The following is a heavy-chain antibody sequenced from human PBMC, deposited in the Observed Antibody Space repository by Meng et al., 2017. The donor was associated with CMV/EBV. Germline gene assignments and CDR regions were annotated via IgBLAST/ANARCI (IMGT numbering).Heavy chain of an antibody. Sequence: VHEEGSGRGLGTPSGTLSLPCSVSGVFFRGFFWTWIRQPAGKGLEWIGRIYSTGGTNYNPSFESRVTISLDGSNNQFSLKLNSVTAADTAIYYCARERGDDSGYNFDSWGQGTLVTVSS. V-gene: IGHV4-4*07. CDR1: GVFFRGFF. CDR3: ARERGDDSGYNFDS. CDR2: IYSTGGT. J-gene: IGHJ4*02. D-gene: IGHD3-22*01.